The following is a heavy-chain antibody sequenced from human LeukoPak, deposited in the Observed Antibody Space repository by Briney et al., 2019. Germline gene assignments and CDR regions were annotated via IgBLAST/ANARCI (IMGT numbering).Heavy chain of an antibody. CDR3: AKADVTVSRGGGYYYGLDV. J-gene: IGHJ6*04. CDR1: GGTFTSYA. CDR2: IIPIFDTT. D-gene: IGHD3-10*01. V-gene: IGHV1-69*13. Sequence: ASVKVSCKASGGTFTSYAFIWVRQAPGQGLEWMGGIIPIFDTTNYAQKFQGRVTITADDSTSTVYMDLSSLRSEDTAVYYCAKADVTVSRGGGYYYGLDVWGKGTTVTVSS.